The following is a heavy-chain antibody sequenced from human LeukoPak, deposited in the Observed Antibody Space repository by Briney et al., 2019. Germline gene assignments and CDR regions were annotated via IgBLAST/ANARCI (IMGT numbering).Heavy chain of an antibody. V-gene: IGHV1-2*02. D-gene: IGHD5-18*01. CDR1: GYTFTGYY. CDR3: ARDPGTAMVTGDDY. J-gene: IGHJ4*02. Sequence: ASVKVSCKASGYTFTGYYMHWVRQAPGQGLEWMGWINPNSGGTNYAQKFQGRVTMTRDTSISTAYMELSRLRSDDTAVYYCARDPGTAMVTGDDYWGQGTLVTVSS. CDR2: INPNSGGT.